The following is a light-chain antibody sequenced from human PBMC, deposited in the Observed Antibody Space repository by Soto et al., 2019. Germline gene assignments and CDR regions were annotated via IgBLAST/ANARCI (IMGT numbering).Light chain of an antibody. CDR3: AAWDDSLNGRYV. Sequence: QPVLTQPPSASGIPGQRVTISCSGSSSNIGTNTVNWYQQLPGTAPKLLIYSNNQRPSGVPDRFSGSKSGTSASLAISGLQSEDEADYYCAAWDDSLNGRYVFGTGTKVTVL. CDR1: SSNIGTNT. V-gene: IGLV1-44*01. J-gene: IGLJ1*01. CDR2: SNN.